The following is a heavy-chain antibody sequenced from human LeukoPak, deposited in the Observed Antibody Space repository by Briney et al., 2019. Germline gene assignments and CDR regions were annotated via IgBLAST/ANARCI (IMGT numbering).Heavy chain of an antibody. J-gene: IGHJ4*02. D-gene: IGHD2-2*01. CDR2: INAGNGNT. Sequence: ASVKVSCKTSGYTFSNYGVSWVRQAPGQRLEWMGWINAGNGNTKYSQKFQGRVTITRDTSASTAYMELSSLRSEDTAVYYCARDGLKGCSSTSCYHFDYWGQGTLVTVSS. CDR3: ARDGLKGCSSTSCYHFDY. V-gene: IGHV1-3*01. CDR1: GYTFSNYG.